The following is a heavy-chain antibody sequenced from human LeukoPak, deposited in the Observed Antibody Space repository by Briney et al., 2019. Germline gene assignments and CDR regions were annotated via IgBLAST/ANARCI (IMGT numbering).Heavy chain of an antibody. Sequence: PSETLSLTCTVSGYSISSGYYWGWIRQPPGKGLEWIGSIYHSGSTYYNPSLKSRVTISVDTSKNQFSLKLSSVTAADTAVYYCARDGLRGVGYWGQGTLVTVSS. CDR1: GYSISSGYY. CDR2: IYHSGST. CDR3: ARDGLRGVGY. J-gene: IGHJ4*02. V-gene: IGHV4-38-2*02. D-gene: IGHD3-10*01.